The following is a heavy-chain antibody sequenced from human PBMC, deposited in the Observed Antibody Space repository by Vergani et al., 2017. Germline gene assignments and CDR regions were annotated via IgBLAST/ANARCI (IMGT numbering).Heavy chain of an antibody. CDR1: GGTFSSYT. D-gene: IGHD4-11*01. V-gene: IGHV1-69*13. CDR2: IIPFFGTA. Sequence: QGQLAQSGAEVKKPGSSVKVSCKASGGTFSSYTISWVRQAPGQGLEWMGAIIPFFGTANYAQKFQGRVTITADESTTTAYMELSNLRFEDTAVYYCASGRPTDLSNYTPVGFAFWGRGTLVIVSS. CDR3: ASGRPTDLSNYTPVGFAF. J-gene: IGHJ5*01.